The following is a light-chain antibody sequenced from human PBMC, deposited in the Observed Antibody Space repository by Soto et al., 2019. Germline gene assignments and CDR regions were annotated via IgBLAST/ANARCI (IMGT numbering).Light chain of an antibody. CDR3: QQYDTSPYN. CDR1: HSLSSSY. V-gene: IGKV3-20*01. Sequence: EIVLTQSPGTLSLSPGERATLSCRASHSLSSSYLAWFQHKAGQAPRLLIYGASSRATGIPNRFSGSGSGTVFTLTISRLEPEDFAVYYCQQYDTSPYNFVEGTKLEIK. J-gene: IGKJ2*01. CDR2: GAS.